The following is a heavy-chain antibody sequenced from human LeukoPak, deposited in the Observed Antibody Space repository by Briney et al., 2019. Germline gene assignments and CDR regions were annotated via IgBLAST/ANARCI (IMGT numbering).Heavy chain of an antibody. CDR1: GCTFSSYW. Sequence: GGSLRLSCAASGCTFSSYWMSWVRQAPGKGLEWVANIKQDESEKYYVDSVKGRFTISRDNAKNSLYLQMNSLRAEDTAVYYCARDYYDSSGYYNFDYWGQGTLVTVSS. CDR2: IKQDESEK. D-gene: IGHD3-22*01. V-gene: IGHV3-7*01. CDR3: ARDYYDSSGYYNFDY. J-gene: IGHJ4*02.